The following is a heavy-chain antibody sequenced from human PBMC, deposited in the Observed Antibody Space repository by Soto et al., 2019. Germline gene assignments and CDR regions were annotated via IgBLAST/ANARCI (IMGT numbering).Heavy chain of an antibody. D-gene: IGHD1-7*01. CDR1: GFTFSTYA. Sequence: GGSLRLSCAASGFTFSTYAMSWVRQAQGKGLEWVSVISGSGSSTYYADSVKGRFTISRDNSKNTLYLQMNSLRAEDTAVYYCAKDRWNYGHDGFDIWGQRTMVTVSS. V-gene: IGHV3-23*01. J-gene: IGHJ3*02. CDR3: AKDRWNYGHDGFDI. CDR2: ISGSGSST.